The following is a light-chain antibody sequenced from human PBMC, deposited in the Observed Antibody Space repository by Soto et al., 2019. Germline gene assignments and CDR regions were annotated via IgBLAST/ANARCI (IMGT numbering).Light chain of an antibody. CDR3: QHYGTSAL. CDR1: QSVSSSY. Sequence: EIVLTQSPGTLSLSPGERATLSGRASQSVSSSYLAWYQQKPGQAPRLLIYGATSSATGIPARFSGSGSGTAFSLTTSTLEHEEFAAYYCQHYGTSALFGPGTKVHIK. CDR2: GAT. J-gene: IGKJ3*01. V-gene: IGKV3-20*01.